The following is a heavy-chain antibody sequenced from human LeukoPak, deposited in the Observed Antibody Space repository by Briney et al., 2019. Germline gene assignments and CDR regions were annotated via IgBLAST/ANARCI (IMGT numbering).Heavy chain of an antibody. D-gene: IGHD6-13*01. J-gene: IGHJ4*02. V-gene: IGHV4-4*07. CDR1: GGSISSYY. Sequence: SETLSLTCTVSGGSISSYYWSWTRQPAGKGLEWIGRIYTSGSTSGNTIYNPSLKSRVTMSVDTSKNQFSLKVSSMTAADTAVYYCAREDRVVGYSPDYWGQGTLVTVSS. CDR2: IYTSGST. CDR3: AREDRVVGYSPDY.